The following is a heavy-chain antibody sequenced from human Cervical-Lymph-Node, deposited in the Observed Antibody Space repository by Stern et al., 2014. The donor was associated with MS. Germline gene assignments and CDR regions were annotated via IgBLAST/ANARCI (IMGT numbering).Heavy chain of an antibody. CDR1: GYIFTGYY. D-gene: IGHD3-3*01. Sequence: VQLVQSGAEVKKPGASVKVSCKTSGYIFTGYYIHWVRQAPGQGLEWMALINPNTGGTKYAQTVQGRVTMSRDTSISTAYVELSSLTSDDTAVYYCERDQRGITIFGVVTDYYYLGMDVWGQGTTVTVSS. V-gene: IGHV1-2*02. J-gene: IGHJ6*02. CDR2: INPNTGGT. CDR3: ERDQRGITIFGVVTDYYYLGMDV.